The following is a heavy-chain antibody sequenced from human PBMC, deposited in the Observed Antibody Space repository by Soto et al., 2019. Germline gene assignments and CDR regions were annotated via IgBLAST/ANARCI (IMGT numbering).Heavy chain of an antibody. CDR3: ATIVSRAHGLPDSGGFDN. Sequence: QVQLQESGPGLVKPSQTLSLTCTVSGGSISSATYYWSWIRQQPGKGLEWIGYIYYTGATYYNMSLKSRLSISLDTSENQFSLRLNSVTAADTAVYYCATIVSRAHGLPDSGGFDNWGQGTLVTVSS. CDR1: GGSISSATYY. V-gene: IGHV4-31*03. J-gene: IGHJ4*02. D-gene: IGHD2-2*01. CDR2: IYYTGAT.